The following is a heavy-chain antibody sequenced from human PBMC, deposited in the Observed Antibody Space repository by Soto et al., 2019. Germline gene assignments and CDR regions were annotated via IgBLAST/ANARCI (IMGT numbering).Heavy chain of an antibody. CDR3: ATMYTSRTGWLNP. V-gene: IGHV4-31*03. CDR2: FYSSGSI. CDR1: GYSITAGGYY. D-gene: IGHD1-1*01. Sequence: TLSLTCFVSGYSITAGGYYWSWIRHHPGKGLEWIGSFYSSGSIIYNPSLRSRISISVDTSSNQFSMILTFGTAAAKSSSYSATMYTSRTGWLNPWAQGTLDTTSS. J-gene: IGHJ5*02.